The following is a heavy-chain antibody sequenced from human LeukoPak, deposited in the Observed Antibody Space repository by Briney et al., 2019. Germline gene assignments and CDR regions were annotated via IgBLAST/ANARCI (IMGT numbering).Heavy chain of an antibody. CDR3: AKDLQRHYALDY. D-gene: IGHD6-25*01. J-gene: IGHJ4*02. CDR1: GFPFSRCG. CDR2: ISYDGSSK. V-gene: IGHV3-30*18. Sequence: GGPLSLSCTASGFPFSRCGIHWVRQAPGKGLEWVAVISYDGSSKYFADSVKGRFTISRDNSKNTLYLQMNSLRAEDTAVYYCAKDLQRHYALDYWGQGTLVTVSS.